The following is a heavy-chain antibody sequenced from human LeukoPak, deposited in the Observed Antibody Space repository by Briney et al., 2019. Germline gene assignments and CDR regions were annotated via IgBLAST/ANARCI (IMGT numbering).Heavy chain of an antibody. V-gene: IGHV4-30-4*08. CDR3: ARGDCSSTSCHDY. D-gene: IGHD2-2*01. CDR2: IYYSGST. CDR1: GGSFSDYY. Sequence: SETLSLTCAVYGGSFSDYYWSWIRQPPGKGLEWIGYIYYSGSTYYNPSLKSRVTISVDTSKNQFSLKLSSVTAADTAVYYCARGDCSSTSCHDYWGQGTLVTVSS. J-gene: IGHJ4*02.